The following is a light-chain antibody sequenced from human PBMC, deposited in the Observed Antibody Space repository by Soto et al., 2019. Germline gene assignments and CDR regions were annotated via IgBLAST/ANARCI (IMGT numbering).Light chain of an antibody. V-gene: IGLV2-14*01. Sequence: QSALTQPASVSGSPGQSIAISCTGTSSDVGAYNHVSWYQQHPGNAPKLIISEDSSRPSGVSDRFSGSKSGNTASLTISGLRTDDEADYYCTSYAGTSTHWVFGGGTKLTVL. CDR2: EDS. CDR1: SSDVGAYNH. J-gene: IGLJ3*02. CDR3: TSYAGTSTHWV.